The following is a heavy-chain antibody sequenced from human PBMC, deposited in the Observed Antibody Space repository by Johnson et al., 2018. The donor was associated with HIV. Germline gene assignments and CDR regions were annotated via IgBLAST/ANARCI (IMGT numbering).Heavy chain of an antibody. D-gene: IGHD6-13*01. CDR3: ARAAAAATDAFDI. J-gene: IGHJ3*02. CDR2: ISYDGSNK. CDR1: GFTFSSYV. V-gene: IGHV3-30*04. Sequence: QVQLVESGGGVVQPGRSLRLSCAASGFTFSSYVMHWVRQAPGKGLEWVAVISYDGSNKYYADSVKGRFTISRDNSKNTLYLQMNSLRAEDTAVYYCARAAAAATDAFDIWGQGTMVTVSS.